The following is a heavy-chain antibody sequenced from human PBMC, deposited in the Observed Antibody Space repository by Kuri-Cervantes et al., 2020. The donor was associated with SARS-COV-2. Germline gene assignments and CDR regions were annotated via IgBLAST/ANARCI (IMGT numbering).Heavy chain of an antibody. CDR2: INHSGST. Sequence: SETLSLTCAVYGGSFSGYYWSWIRQHPGKGLEWIGEINHSGSTNYNPSLKSRVTISVDTSKNQFSLKLSSVTAADTAVYYCARGRDYYDSSGYPDSEYFQHWGQGTLVTVSS. V-gene: IGHV4-34*01. J-gene: IGHJ1*01. CDR3: ARGRDYYDSSGYPDSEYFQH. CDR1: GGSFSGYY. D-gene: IGHD3-22*01.